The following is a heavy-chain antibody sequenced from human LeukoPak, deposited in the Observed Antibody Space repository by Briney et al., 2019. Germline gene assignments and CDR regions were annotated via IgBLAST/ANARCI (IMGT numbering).Heavy chain of an antibody. J-gene: IGHJ4*02. CDR1: GYTFTSYY. Sequence: ASVKVSCTASGYTFTSYYMHWVRQAPGQGLEWMGIINPSGGSTSYAQKFQGRVTMTRDTSTSTIYMELSSLRSEDTAVYYCARASEWLVRFDYWGQGTLVTVSS. V-gene: IGHV1-46*01. D-gene: IGHD6-19*01. CDR3: ARASEWLVRFDY. CDR2: INPSGGST.